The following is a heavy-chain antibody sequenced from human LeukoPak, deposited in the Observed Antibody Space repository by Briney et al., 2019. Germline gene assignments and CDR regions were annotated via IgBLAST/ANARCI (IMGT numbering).Heavy chain of an antibody. Sequence: GSLRLSCSVSGGSMSNCYWSWIRQPPGKGLEWIGYIYYSGTTNYNPSLKSRVTISVDTSKKQFSLKLSSVTAADTAVYYCARGISHYFYPDYWGQGTLVTVSS. V-gene: IGHV4-59*01. D-gene: IGHD2/OR15-2a*01. CDR3: ARGISHYFYPDY. J-gene: IGHJ4*02. CDR1: GGSMSNCY. CDR2: IYYSGTT.